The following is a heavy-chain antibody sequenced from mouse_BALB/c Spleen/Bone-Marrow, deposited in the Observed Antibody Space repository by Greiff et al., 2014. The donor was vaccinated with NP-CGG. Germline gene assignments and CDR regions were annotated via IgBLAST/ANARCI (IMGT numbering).Heavy chain of an antibody. Sequence: LVESGAELVKPGASVKLSCKTSGYTFTSYWIQWVKQRPGQGLGWIGEIFPGTGTTYYNEKFKGKATLTIDTSSSTAYMQLSSRTSEDSAVYFCASRDSSGYVPDYWGQGTTLTVAA. D-gene: IGHD3-2*01. J-gene: IGHJ2*01. CDR1: GYTFTSYW. CDR3: ASRDSSGYVPDY. V-gene: IGHV1S132*01. CDR2: IFPGTGTT.